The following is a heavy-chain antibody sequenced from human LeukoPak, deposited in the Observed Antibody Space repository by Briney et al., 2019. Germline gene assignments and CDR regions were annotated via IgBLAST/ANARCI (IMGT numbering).Heavy chain of an antibody. J-gene: IGHJ4*02. CDR3: ARRPRVAVTGYYFDY. V-gene: IGHV4-39*01. Sequence: PSETLSLTCTVSGGSIRSSYYYWGWISQPPGKGLEWIGTIYYSGSTYYNPSLKSRVTISVDTSKNQFSLKLSSVTAADTAVYYCARRPRVAVTGYYFDYWGQGTVVTVSS. D-gene: IGHD6-19*01. CDR1: GGSIRSSYYY. CDR2: IYYSGST.